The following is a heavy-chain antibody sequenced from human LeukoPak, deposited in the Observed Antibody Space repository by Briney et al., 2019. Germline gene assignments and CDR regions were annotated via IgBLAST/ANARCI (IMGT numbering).Heavy chain of an antibody. CDR3: ARDLYSGYSIT. CDR1: GGSISSGGYY. CDR2: INHSGST. D-gene: IGHD3-22*01. Sequence: SETLSLTCAVSGGSISSGGYYWSWIRQPPGKGLEWIGEINHSGSTNYNPSLKSRVTISVDTSKNQFSLKLSSVTAADTAVYYCARDLYSGYSITWGQGTLVTVSS. J-gene: IGHJ5*02. V-gene: IGHV4-34*01.